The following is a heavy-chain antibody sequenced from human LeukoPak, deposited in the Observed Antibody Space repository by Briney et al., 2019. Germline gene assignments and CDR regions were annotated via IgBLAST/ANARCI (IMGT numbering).Heavy chain of an antibody. D-gene: IGHD3-10*01. J-gene: IGHJ4*02. Sequence: ASVKVSCKASGYTFTSYDINWVRQATGQGLEWMGWMNPNSGNTGYAQKFQGRVTMTRNTSISTAYMELSSMRSEDTAVYYCARGRIRGAAAATGYWGQGTMVTVSS. CDR1: GYTFTSYD. CDR2: MNPNSGNT. V-gene: IGHV1-8*01. CDR3: ARGRIRGAAAATGY.